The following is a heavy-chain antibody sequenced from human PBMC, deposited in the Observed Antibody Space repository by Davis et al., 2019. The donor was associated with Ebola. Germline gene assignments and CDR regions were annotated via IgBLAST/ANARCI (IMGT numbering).Heavy chain of an antibody. V-gene: IGHV1-3*01. CDR2: INAGNGNT. D-gene: IGHD4-17*01. J-gene: IGHJ6*02. CDR1: GYTFTSYA. CDR3: ARESGDYVPPDYYYYYGMDV. Sequence: ASVKVSCKASGYTFTSYAMYSVRQAPGQRLDWMGWINAGNGNTKYSQKFQGRVNITRDTSASTAYMELSSLRSEDTAVYYCARESGDYVPPDYYYYYGMDVWGQGTTVTVSS.